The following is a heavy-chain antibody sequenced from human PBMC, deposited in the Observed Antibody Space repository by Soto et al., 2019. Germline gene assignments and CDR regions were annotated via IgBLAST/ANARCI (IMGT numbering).Heavy chain of an antibody. V-gene: IGHV4-31*03. Sequence: QVQLQESGPGLVKPSQTLSLTCTVSGGSISSGGYYWSWIRQHPGKGLEWIGYIYYSGSTYYNPSIRSGVTKSVDRPKNQSPLKLTSVPAGDTAVYSWGEAPVATNPIGYYFAYWGQGTLVTVSS. J-gene: IGHJ4*02. D-gene: IGHD5-12*01. CDR1: GGSISSGGYY. CDR3: GEAPVATNPIGYYFAY. CDR2: IYYSGST.